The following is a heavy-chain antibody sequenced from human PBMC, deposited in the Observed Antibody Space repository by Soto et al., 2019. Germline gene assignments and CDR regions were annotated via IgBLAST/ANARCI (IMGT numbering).Heavy chain of an antibody. J-gene: IGHJ6*02. CDR1: GFTFSSYS. V-gene: IGHV3-48*04. CDR3: AXDGRLELRFYPYYGMDV. D-gene: IGHD1-7*01. Sequence: GGSLRLSCAASGFTFSSYSVNWVRQAPGKGLEWVSYISSSGSTIYYADSVKGRFTISRDNAKNSLYLQMNSLRAEDTAVYYCAXDGRLELRFYPYYGMDVWGQGTTVTVSS. CDR2: ISSSGSTI.